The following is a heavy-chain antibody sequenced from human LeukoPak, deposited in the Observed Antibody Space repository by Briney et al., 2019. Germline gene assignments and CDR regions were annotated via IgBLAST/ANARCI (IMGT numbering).Heavy chain of an antibody. V-gene: IGHV1-46*01. CDR3: ARDASLYCGGDCYSYRGGMDV. J-gene: IGHJ6*02. Sequence: ASVKVSCKASGYTFTSYYMHWVRQAPGQGLEWMGIINPSGGSTSYAQKFQGRVTMTRDTSTSTVYMELSSLRSEDTAVYYCARDASLYCGGDCYSYRGGMDVWGQGTTVTVSS. CDR1: GYTFTSYY. D-gene: IGHD2-21*02. CDR2: INPSGGST.